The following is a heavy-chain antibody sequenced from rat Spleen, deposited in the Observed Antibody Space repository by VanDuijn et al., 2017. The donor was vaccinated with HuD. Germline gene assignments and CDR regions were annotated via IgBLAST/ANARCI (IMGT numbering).Heavy chain of an antibody. V-gene: IGHV2-77*01. J-gene: IGHJ2*01. CDR1: GFSLTSYG. D-gene: IGHD1-4*01. CDR3: AELSRGD. Sequence: QVQMKETGPGLVQTTQTLSVTCTVSGFSLTSYGVHWVRQAPGKGLEWMGIIWGDGSTNYNSALKSRLSISRDTSKSQVFLTMNSLQTDDTAVYYCAELSRGDWGQGVMVTVSS. CDR2: IWGDGST.